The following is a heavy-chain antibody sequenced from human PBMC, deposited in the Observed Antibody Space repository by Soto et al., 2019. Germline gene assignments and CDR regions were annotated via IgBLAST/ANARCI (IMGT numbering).Heavy chain of an antibody. Sequence: ASVKVSCKASGYIFTGYIIHWLRQAPGQGLEWMGWVNPYGGGTHYAQKFQGRVTLTSDTSISTVYMELSRLTSDDTAVYYCARGRNRAGDYWGQGTLVTVSS. V-gene: IGHV1-2*02. CDR3: ARGRNRAGDY. J-gene: IGHJ4*02. CDR1: GYIFTGYI. CDR2: VNPYGGGT. D-gene: IGHD3-10*01.